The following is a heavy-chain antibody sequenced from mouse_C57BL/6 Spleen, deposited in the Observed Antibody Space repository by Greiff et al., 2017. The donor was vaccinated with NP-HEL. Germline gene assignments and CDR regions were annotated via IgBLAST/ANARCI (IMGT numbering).Heavy chain of an antibody. D-gene: IGHD2-12*01. Sequence: QVQLQQPGAELVRPGTSVKLSCKASGYTFTSYWMHWVKQRPGQGLEWIGVIDPSDSYTNYNQKFKGKATLTVDTSSSTAYMQLSSLTSEDSAVYYCERSMPTITLFDYWGQGTTLTVSS. CDR2: IDPSDSYT. J-gene: IGHJ2*01. CDR1: GYTFTSYW. CDR3: ERSMPTITLFDY. V-gene: IGHV1-59*01.